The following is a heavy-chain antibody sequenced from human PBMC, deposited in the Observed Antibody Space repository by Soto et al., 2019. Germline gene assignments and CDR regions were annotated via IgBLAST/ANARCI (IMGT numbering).Heavy chain of an antibody. V-gene: IGHV4-39*01. Sequence: QLQLQESGPGLVKPSETLSLTCTVSGGSISSSSYYWGWIRQPPGKGLEWIGSIYYSGSTYYNPSLKSRVTISVDTSKNQFSLKLSSVTAADTAVYYCASSRGGTTVNPRGDAFDIWGQGTMVTVSS. CDR2: IYYSGST. D-gene: IGHD4-17*01. CDR3: ASSRGGTTVNPRGDAFDI. J-gene: IGHJ3*02. CDR1: GGSISSSSYY.